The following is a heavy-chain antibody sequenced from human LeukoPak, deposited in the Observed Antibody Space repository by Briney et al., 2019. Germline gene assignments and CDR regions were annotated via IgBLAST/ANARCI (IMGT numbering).Heavy chain of an antibody. CDR1: GYTFTGYY. CDR2: INNKNGVT. CDR3: VRDGGFIVGALTPWFDP. J-gene: IGHJ5*02. Sequence: ASVKVSCKASGYTFTGYYMHWVRQAPGQGLEWMGWINNKNGVTKYARKFQGRVTMTRDTSISTAYVQLSSLRSDDTAIYYCVRDGGFIVGALTPWFDPWGQGTLVTVSS. D-gene: IGHD1-26*01. V-gene: IGHV1-2*02.